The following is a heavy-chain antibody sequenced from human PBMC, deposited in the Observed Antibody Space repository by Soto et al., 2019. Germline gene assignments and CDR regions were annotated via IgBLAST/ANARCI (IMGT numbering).Heavy chain of an antibody. J-gene: IGHJ5*02. D-gene: IGHD6-19*01. CDR1: GFTFSSYG. Sequence: QVQLVESGGGVVQPGRSLRLSCAASGFTFSSYGMHWVRQAPGKGLEWVAVIWYDGSNKYYADSVKGRFTISRDNSKNGGGGGMNSLRAEDTAVYYCARDAALGYSSGPLTFDPWGQGTLVTVSS. CDR3: ARDAALGYSSGPLTFDP. V-gene: IGHV3-33*01. CDR2: IWYDGSNK.